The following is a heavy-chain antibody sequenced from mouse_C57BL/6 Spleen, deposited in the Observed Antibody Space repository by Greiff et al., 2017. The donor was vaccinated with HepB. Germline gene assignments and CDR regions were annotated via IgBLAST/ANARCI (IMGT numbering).Heavy chain of an antibody. V-gene: IGHV14-4*01. D-gene: IGHD3-1*01. CDR3: KLTRARGYFDY. Sequence: VQLQQSGAELVRPGASVKLSCTASGFNIKDDYMHWVKQRPEQGLEWIGWIDPENGDTEYASKFQGKATITADTSSNTAYLQLSSLTSEDTAVYYCKLTRARGYFDYWGQGTTLTVAS. J-gene: IGHJ2*01. CDR1: GFNIKDDY. CDR2: IDPENGDT.